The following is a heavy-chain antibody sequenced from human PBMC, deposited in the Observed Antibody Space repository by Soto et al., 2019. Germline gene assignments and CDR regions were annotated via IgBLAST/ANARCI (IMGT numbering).Heavy chain of an antibody. D-gene: IGHD5-18*01. CDR3: ARDTAMALPDA. CDR2: INPYSGNT. CDR1: GYTFTSYA. Sequence: QVQLVQSGTEVKKPGASVKVSCKASGYTFTSYAISCVRQAPGQGLEWMGWINPYSGNTNYAQKLQGRVTMTTDTSTSTAYMELRSLRSDDTAVYYCARDTAMALPDAWGQGTLVTVSS. V-gene: IGHV1-18*01. J-gene: IGHJ4*02.